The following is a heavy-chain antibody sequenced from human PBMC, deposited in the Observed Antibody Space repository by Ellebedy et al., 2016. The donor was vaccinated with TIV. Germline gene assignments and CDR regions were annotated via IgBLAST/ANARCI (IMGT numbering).Heavy chain of an antibody. Sequence: GESLKISCAASGFTFTNYAMSWVRQGPGKGLEWISGFGVSGDSAYYADSVKGRFTISRDNSKDTLFLQMNSLRAEDTAIYFCARDPVGVGPAFDVWGQGTMVTVSS. CDR3: ARDPVGVGPAFDV. CDR2: FGVSGDSA. CDR1: GFTFTNYA. D-gene: IGHD4-23*01. J-gene: IGHJ3*01. V-gene: IGHV3-23*01.